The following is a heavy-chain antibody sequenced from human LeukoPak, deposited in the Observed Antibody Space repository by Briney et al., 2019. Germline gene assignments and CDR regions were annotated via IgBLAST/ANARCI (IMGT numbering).Heavy chain of an antibody. Sequence: GGSLRLSCAASGFTFSSYAMHWVRQAPGKGPEWVAVISYDGSNKYYADSVKGRFTISRDNSKNTLYLQMNSLRAEDTAVYYCAKGEQQLVGRRGAGYYFDYWGQGTLVTVSS. D-gene: IGHD6-6*01. CDR1: GFTFSSYA. CDR3: AKGEQQLVGRRGAGYYFDY. CDR2: ISYDGSNK. V-gene: IGHV3-30*04. J-gene: IGHJ4*02.